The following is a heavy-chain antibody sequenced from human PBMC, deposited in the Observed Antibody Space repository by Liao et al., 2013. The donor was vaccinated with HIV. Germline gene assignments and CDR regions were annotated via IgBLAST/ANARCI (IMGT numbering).Heavy chain of an antibody. D-gene: IGHD6-19*01. CDR3: ARSGSFVGGWSRKYFQH. Sequence: QVQLQQWGAGLLTPSETLSLTCAVYGGSFRRYYWSWIRQPAGKGLEWIGRIYTSGSTNYNPSLKSRVTMSVDTSKNQFSLKLSSVTAADTAVYYCARSGSFVGGWSRKYFQHWGQGTLVTVSS. CDR1: GGSFRRYY. V-gene: IGHV4-59*10. J-gene: IGHJ1*01. CDR2: IYTSGST.